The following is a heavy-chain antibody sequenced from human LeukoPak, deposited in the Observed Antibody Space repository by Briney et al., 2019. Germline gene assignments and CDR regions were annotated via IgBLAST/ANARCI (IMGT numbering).Heavy chain of an antibody. Sequence: SETLSLTCSVSGGSISSFYCNWMRRPAGKGLEWIGRIYTSGTTTYNPSLKSRVTMSVDTANNQFSLKLSSVTAADTAVYYCAGTSKWLAFDYWGQGTLVTVSS. J-gene: IGHJ4*02. V-gene: IGHV4-4*07. CDR1: GGSISSFY. CDR2: IYTSGTT. CDR3: AGTSKWLAFDY. D-gene: IGHD6-19*01.